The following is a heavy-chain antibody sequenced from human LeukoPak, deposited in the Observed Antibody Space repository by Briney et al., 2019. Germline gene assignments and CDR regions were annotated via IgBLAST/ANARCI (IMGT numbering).Heavy chain of an antibody. D-gene: IGHD3-22*01. CDR2: ISSSSSYI. CDR3: AGLIYDSSGYLDY. J-gene: IGHJ4*02. Sequence: GGSLGLSCAASGFTFRSYSMNWVRQAPGKGLEWVSSISSSSSYIYYADSVKGRFTISRDNAKNSLYLQMNSLRAEDTAVYYCAGLIYDSSGYLDYWGQGTLVTVSS. V-gene: IGHV3-21*01. CDR1: GFTFRSYS.